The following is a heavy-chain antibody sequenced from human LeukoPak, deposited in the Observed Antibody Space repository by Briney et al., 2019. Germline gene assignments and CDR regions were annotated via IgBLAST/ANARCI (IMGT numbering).Heavy chain of an antibody. D-gene: IGHD6-25*01. CDR1: GGSFSGYY. V-gene: IGHV4-34*01. Sequence: SETLSLTCAVYGGSFSGYYWSWIRQPPGKGLEWIGEINHSGSTNYNPSLKSRVTISVDTSKNQFSLKLSSVTAADTAVYYCARGHGSGWYYYYYGMDVWGQGTTVTVSS. J-gene: IGHJ6*02. CDR3: ARGHGSGWYYYYYGMDV. CDR2: INHSGST.